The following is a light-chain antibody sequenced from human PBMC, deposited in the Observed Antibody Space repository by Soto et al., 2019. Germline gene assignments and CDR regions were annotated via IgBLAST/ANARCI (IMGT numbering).Light chain of an antibody. Sequence: EIVLTQSPGTLSSSPGERATLSCRASQSVRSNFLAWYQQKPGHAPRLLIYGASNRATGIPDRFSGSGSGTDFTLTITRLEPEDFAVYYCQQYDYWPRTFGQGTKVDIK. J-gene: IGKJ1*01. CDR3: QQYDYWPRT. CDR2: GAS. CDR1: QSVRSNF. V-gene: IGKV3-20*01.